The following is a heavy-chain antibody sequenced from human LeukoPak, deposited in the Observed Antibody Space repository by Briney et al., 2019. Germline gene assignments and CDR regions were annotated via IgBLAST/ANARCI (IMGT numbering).Heavy chain of an antibody. Sequence: SETLSLTCTVSGGSISSGDYYWSWIRQPPGKGLEWIGYIYYSGSTYYNPSLKSRVTISVDTSKNQFSLKLSSVTAADTAVYYCAGYGDYEGYFDYWGQGTLVTVSS. J-gene: IGHJ4*02. CDR3: AGYGDYEGYFDY. CDR1: GGSISSGDYY. V-gene: IGHV4-30-4*01. D-gene: IGHD4-17*01. CDR2: IYYSGST.